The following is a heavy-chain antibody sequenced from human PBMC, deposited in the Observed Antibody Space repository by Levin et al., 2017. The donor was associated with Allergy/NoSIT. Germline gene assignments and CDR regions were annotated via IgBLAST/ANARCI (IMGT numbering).Heavy chain of an antibody. J-gene: IGHJ4*02. CDR2: ISWNSGRV. V-gene: IGHV3-9*01. Sequence: PGGSLRLSCAGSGFNFDDYAMHWVRRGPGKGLEWVSGISWNSGRVGYADSVKGRFTIARDNAKNSLFLQMSNLRPEDSAVYYCAKDSPSYICGEDLDYWGPGTLVTVSS. D-gene: IGHD6-25*01. CDR3: AKDSPSYICGEDLDY. CDR1: GFNFDDYA.